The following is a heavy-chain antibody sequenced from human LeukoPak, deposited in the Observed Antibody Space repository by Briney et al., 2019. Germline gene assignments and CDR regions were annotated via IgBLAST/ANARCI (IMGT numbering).Heavy chain of an antibody. D-gene: IGHD3-16*01. CDR1: GGSISSGGYY. CDR3: ATATLGYYYYMDV. V-gene: IGHV4-31*03. Sequence: PSQTLSLTCTVSGGSISSGGYYWSWIRQHPGKGLEWIGYIYYSGSTYYNASLKSRVTISVDTSKNQFSLKLSSVTAADTAVYYCATATLGYYYYMDVWGKGTTVTVSS. CDR2: IYYSGST. J-gene: IGHJ6*03.